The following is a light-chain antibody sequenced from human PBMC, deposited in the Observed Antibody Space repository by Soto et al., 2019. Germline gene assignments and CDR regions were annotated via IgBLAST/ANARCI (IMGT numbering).Light chain of an antibody. Sequence: QSALTQPASVSGSPGQSIAISCTGTSSNVGGYNFVSWYQQHPGKAPKLLIYEVNKRPSGVSNRFSGSKSDNTASLTISGLQAEDEAEYYCCSYVGDRIFGGETKLAVL. V-gene: IGLV2-23*02. J-gene: IGLJ2*01. CDR1: SSNVGGYNF. CDR2: EVN. CDR3: CSYVGDRI.